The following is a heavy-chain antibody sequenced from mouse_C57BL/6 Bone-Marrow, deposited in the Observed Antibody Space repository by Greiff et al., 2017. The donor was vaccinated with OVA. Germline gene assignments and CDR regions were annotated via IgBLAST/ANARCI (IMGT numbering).Heavy chain of an antibody. D-gene: IGHD2-2*01. V-gene: IGHV5-17*01. CDR3: ARRLLWLRAYYYAMDY. J-gene: IGHJ4*01. CDR2: ISSGSSTI. CDR1: GFTFSDYG. Sequence: EVQVVESGGGLVKPGGSLKLSCAASGFTFSDYGMHWVRQAPEKGLEWVAYISSGSSTIYYADTVKGRFTISRDNAKNTLFLQMTSLRSEDTAMYDCARRLLWLRAYYYAMDYWGQGTSVTVSS.